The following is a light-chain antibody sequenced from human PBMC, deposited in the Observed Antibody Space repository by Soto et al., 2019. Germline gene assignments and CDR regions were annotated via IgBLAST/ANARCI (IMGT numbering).Light chain of an antibody. J-gene: IGKJ5*01. V-gene: IGKV3-11*01. CDR1: ESVGSK. CDR2: GAS. CDR3: QQRSNWPPT. Sequence: EIVLTQSPGTLSLSPGERATLSCRASESVGSKVAWYQQKPGQAPRVLIYGASIRATGIPARFSGSGSGTAFTLTISSLEPEDFAVYYCQQRSNWPPTFGQGTRLEIK.